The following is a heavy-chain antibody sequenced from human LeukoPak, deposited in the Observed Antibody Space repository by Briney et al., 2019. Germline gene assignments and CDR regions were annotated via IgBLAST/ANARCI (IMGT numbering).Heavy chain of an antibody. Sequence: SETLSLTCTVSGGSISSYYWSWIRQPPGKGLEWIGYIDYRGITSYNPSLETRVTISVDTSKNQFSLKLSSVTAADTAFYYCARAPTVPGIVYYFDYWGQGTLVTVSS. V-gene: IGHV4-59*12. CDR1: GGSISSYY. J-gene: IGHJ4*02. D-gene: IGHD4-11*01. CDR2: IDYRGIT. CDR3: ARAPTVPGIVYYFDY.